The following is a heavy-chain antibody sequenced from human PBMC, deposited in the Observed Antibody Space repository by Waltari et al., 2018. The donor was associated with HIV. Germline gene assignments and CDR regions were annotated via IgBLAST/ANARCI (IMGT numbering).Heavy chain of an antibody. CDR2: INGKSDGWTT. Sequence: EVHLVESGGDLLKPGGCLRLSCAASGSPFSNAWMTWVRQAPGKGLEWGGRINGKSDGWTTEYNAAVKGRFTIARDDSKTALFLQMNSLKTEDTAVYYCTTEEGYGSGSYLDYCGQGTPLTVSS. D-gene: IGHD3-10*01. CDR1: GSPFSNAW. V-gene: IGHV3-15*01. J-gene: IGHJ4*02. CDR3: TTEEGYGSGSYLDY.